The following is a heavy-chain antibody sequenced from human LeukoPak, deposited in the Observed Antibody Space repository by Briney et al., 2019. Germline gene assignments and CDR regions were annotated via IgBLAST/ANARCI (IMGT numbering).Heavy chain of an antibody. CDR2: ISYDETNK. Sequence: PGGSLRLSCVASGLTFCCNAMHWVRQAPGKGLEWVAGISYDETNKYYADSVKGRFTISRDNSKDTLYLQMDSLRTEDTAVYYCAPRSTGLDYWGQGTLVTVSS. CDR3: APRSTGLDY. V-gene: IGHV3-30*01. D-gene: IGHD1-1*01. CDR1: GLTFCCNA. J-gene: IGHJ4*02.